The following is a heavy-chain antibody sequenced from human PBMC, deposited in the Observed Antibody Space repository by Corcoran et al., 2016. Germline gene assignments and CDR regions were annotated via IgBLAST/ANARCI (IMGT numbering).Heavy chain of an antibody. D-gene: IGHD3-3*01. CDR2: IYTSGST. CDR1: GGTISSYY. J-gene: IGHJ2*01. CDR3: ARLTYYDFWSGYYRYWYFDL. Sequence: QVQLQESGPGLVKPSETLSLTCTVSGGTISSYYWSWIRQPAGKGLEWIGRIYTSGSTNYNPSPKSRVTMSVDTSKNQFTLKLSSLTAADPAVYYCARLTYYDFWSGYYRYWYFDLWGRGTLVTVSS. V-gene: IGHV4-4*07.